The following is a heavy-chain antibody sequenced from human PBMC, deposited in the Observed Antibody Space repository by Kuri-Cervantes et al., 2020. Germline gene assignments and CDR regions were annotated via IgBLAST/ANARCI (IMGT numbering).Heavy chain of an antibody. CDR2: IYYSGST. CDR1: GGSISSSSYY. J-gene: IGHJ6*02. D-gene: IGHD3-9*01. Sequence: SETLSLTCTVSGGSISSSSYYWGWIRQPPGKGLEWIGSIYYSGSTYYNPSLKSRVTISVDTSKNQFSLKLSSVTAADTAVYYCARGMYYDILTGYYPRYGMDVWGQGTTVTFSS. V-gene: IGHV4-39*01. CDR3: ARGMYYDILTGYYPRYGMDV.